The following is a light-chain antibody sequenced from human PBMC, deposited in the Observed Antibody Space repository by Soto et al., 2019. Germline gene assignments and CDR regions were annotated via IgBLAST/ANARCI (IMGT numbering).Light chain of an antibody. CDR1: SSNIGAGYD. J-gene: IGLJ2*01. V-gene: IGLV1-40*01. CDR2: GNN. Sequence: QLVLTQPPSVSGAPGQRVTISCTGSSSNIGAGYDVHWCQHLPGRAPKLLIYGNNNRPSGAPDRFSGSKSGTSASLAITGLQAEDEADYYCQSYDSSLSGAVFGGGTKLTVL. CDR3: QSYDSSLSGAV.